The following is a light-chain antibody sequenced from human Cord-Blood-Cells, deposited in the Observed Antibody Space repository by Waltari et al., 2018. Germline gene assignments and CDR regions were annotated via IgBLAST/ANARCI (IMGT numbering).Light chain of an antibody. J-gene: IGLJ3*02. V-gene: IGLV2-11*01. CDR1: SSDVGGYNY. CDR2: DVS. Sequence: QSALTQPRSVSGSPGQSVTISCTGTSSDVGGYNYVSWYQQHPGKAPKLMIYDVSKRPSWVPDRFSGSKSCNTASRTISGLQAEDEADYYCCSYAGSYTWVFGGGTKLTVL. CDR3: CSYAGSYTWV.